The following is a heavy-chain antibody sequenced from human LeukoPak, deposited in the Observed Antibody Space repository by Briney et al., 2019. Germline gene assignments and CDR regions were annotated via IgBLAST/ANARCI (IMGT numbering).Heavy chain of an antibody. CDR2: IYPGDSDT. J-gene: IGHJ4*02. D-gene: IGHD6-13*01. CDR1: GYSFTNYW. Sequence: GESLKISCKGSGYSFTNYWIGWVRQMPGKGLEWMGIIYPGDSDTRYSPSFQGQVTISADKSINTAYLQWSSLEASDTAMYYCASTYSSSWCGSFDYWGQGTLVTVSS. CDR3: ASTYSSSWCGSFDY. V-gene: IGHV5-51*01.